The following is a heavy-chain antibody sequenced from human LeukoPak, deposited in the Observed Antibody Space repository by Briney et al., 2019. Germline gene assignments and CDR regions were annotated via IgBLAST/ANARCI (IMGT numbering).Heavy chain of an antibody. CDR1: GHNFIYYW. J-gene: IGHJ4*02. CDR2: IYLGDSET. V-gene: IGHV5-51*01. CDR3: ARHPSYTSGWPLDY. Sequence: GESLKISCQSSGHNFIYYWIAWVRQMPGKGLEWMGIIYLGDSETRYGPSFQSQVTISADKSISTAYLQWSSLKASDTAMYYCARHPSYTSGWPLDYWGQGTLVTVSS. D-gene: IGHD6-19*01.